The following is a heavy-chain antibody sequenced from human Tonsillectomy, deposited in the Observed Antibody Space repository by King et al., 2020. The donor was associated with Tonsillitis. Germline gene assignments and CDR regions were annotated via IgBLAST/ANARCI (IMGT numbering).Heavy chain of an antibody. CDR1: GFTFSSDS. J-gene: IGHJ4*02. D-gene: IGHD1-14*01. V-gene: IGHV3-21*01. CDR2: ISSSSSYI. CDR3: EGEGEVGPEPRRGDSVGY. Sequence: QLVQSGGGLVKPGGSLRLSCASSGFTFSSDSMNWVRQAPGKGREWVSSISSSSSYIYYADSVNGRITISRDNAKNSLYLQMNSLRAENTAVYYWEGEGEVGPEPRRGDSVGYWGQGTLVTVSS.